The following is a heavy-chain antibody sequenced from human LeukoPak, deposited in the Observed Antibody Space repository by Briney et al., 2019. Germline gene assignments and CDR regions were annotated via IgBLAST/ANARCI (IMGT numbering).Heavy chain of an antibody. CDR2: IYTSGST. Sequence: SETLSLTCTVSGGSISSYYWSWIRQPAGRGLEWIGRIYTSGSTNYNPSLKSRVTISVDKSKNQFSLKLSSVTAADTAVYYCARDLSGYDYYYYYMDVWGKGTTVNVSS. V-gene: IGHV4-4*07. CDR3: ARDLSGYDYYYYYMDV. J-gene: IGHJ6*03. CDR1: GGSISSYY. D-gene: IGHD5-12*01.